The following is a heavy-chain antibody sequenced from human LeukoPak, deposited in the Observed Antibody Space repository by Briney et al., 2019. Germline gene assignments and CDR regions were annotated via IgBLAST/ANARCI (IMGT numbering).Heavy chain of an antibody. CDR3: ARAPVEGATIGANAFDI. CDR1: GDSVSSNSAS. J-gene: IGHJ3*02. D-gene: IGHD1-26*01. CDR2: TYYRSKWYN. Sequence: SQTLSLTCAISGDSVSSNSASWNWIRQSPSRGLEWLGKTYYRSKWYNEYAESVKSRITINPDTSKNQFSLKLSSVTAADTAVYYCARAPVEGATIGANAFDIWGQGTMVTVSS. V-gene: IGHV6-1*01.